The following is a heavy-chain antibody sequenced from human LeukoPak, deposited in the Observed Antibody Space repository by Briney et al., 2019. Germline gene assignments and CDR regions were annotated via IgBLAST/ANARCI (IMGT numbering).Heavy chain of an antibody. Sequence: ASVKVSCKASGYTFTGYYMHWVRQAPGQGLEWMGWINPNSGGTNYAQKFQGRVTMTRDTSISTAYMELSRLRSDDTAVYYCARDQGGSFVLDYWGQGTPVTVSS. CDR1: GYTFTGYY. CDR2: INPNSGGT. D-gene: IGHD1-26*01. V-gene: IGHV1-2*02. J-gene: IGHJ4*02. CDR3: ARDQGGSFVLDY.